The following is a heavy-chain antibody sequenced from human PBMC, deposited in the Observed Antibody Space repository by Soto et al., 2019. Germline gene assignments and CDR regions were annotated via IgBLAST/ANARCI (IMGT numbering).Heavy chain of an antibody. CDR3: ARLGNYVFAY. J-gene: IGHJ4*02. D-gene: IGHD1-7*01. CDR1: GGSISSVNNY. Sequence: SETLSLTCTVSGGSISSVNNYWSWVRQHPGEGLEWIGYISHSGITYYNPSLKSRVTISSDTSENQFSLKLSSVTAADTAVCYCARLGNYVFAYWGQGILVTVSS. CDR2: ISHSGIT. V-gene: IGHV4-31*03.